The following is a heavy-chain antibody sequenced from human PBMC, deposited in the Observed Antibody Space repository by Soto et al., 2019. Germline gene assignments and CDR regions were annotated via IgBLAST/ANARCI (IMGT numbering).Heavy chain of an antibody. CDR3: ASQYGGYGWFDT. D-gene: IGHD5-12*01. J-gene: IGHJ5*02. V-gene: IGHV3-21*03. Sequence: GGSLRLSCAASGFSFSSYSMNWVRQAPGKGLEWVSSITGSSNYKFYADSVKGRFIISRDNAKNSLYLQMNSLRADDTAVYYCASQYGGYGWFDTWGQGTPVTVSS. CDR1: GFSFSSYS. CDR2: ITGSSNYK.